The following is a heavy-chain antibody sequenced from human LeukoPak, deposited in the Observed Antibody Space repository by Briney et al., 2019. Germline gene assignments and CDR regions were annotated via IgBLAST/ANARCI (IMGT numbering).Heavy chain of an antibody. CDR2: VYRTGIT. Sequence: SETLSLTCSVSGYPIIGGYHWGWIRQPPGKGLEWIGSVYRTGITYYNPSLKGRVAMSVDTSKNQFSLELSSVTAADTALYFCARVDWTFDFWGQGTLVTVSS. J-gene: IGHJ4*02. V-gene: IGHV4-38-2*02. D-gene: IGHD3-9*01. CDR3: ARVDWTFDF. CDR1: GYPIIGGYH.